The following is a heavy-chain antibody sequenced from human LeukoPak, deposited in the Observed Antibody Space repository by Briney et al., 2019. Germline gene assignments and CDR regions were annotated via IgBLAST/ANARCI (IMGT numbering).Heavy chain of an antibody. Sequence: GASVKVSCKASGYTFTSYYMHWVRQAPGQRLGWMAIINPSGGSTSYAQKFQGTVTMTRDTSTSTGYMELSRLRSEATAVYYYARVQVYGDHFDYWGQGTLVTVSS. J-gene: IGHJ4*02. CDR1: GYTFTSYY. CDR2: INPSGGST. D-gene: IGHD4-17*01. V-gene: IGHV1-46*01. CDR3: ARVQVYGDHFDY.